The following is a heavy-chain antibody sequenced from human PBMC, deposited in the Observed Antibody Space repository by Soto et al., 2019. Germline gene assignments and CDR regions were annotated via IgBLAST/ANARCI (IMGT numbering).Heavy chain of an antibody. CDR1: GFTFSSYW. V-gene: IGHV3-74*02. D-gene: IGHD4-17*01. CDR2: INSDGSST. CDR3: AILLRSRAFDI. J-gene: IGHJ3*02. Sequence: EVQLVESGGGLVKPGGSLRLSCAASGFTFSSYWMHWVRQAPGKGLVWVSRINSDGSSTSYADSVKGRFTISRDNAKNTLYLQMNSLRAEDTAVYYCAILLRSRAFDIWGQGTMVTVSS.